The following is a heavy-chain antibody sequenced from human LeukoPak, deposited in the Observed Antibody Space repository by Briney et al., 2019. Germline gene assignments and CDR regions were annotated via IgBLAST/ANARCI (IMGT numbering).Heavy chain of an antibody. CDR2: IYYSGST. Sequence: SETLSLTCTVSGGSISSSSYYWGWISQPPGKGLDWIGSIYYSGSTYYNPSLKSRVTISVDTSKNQFSLKLSSVTAADTAVYYCARDGGVTMVRGGGMDVWGQGTAVTVSS. CDR1: GGSISSSSYY. CDR3: ARDGGVTMVRGGGMDV. D-gene: IGHD3-10*01. V-gene: IGHV4-39*07. J-gene: IGHJ6*02.